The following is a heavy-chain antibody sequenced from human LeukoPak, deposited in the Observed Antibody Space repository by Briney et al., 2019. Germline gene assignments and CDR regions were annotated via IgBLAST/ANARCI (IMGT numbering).Heavy chain of an antibody. CDR3: TTVDCTNGVGYILDNFDY. CDR2: IKSKTDGGTT. Sequence: GGSLRLSCAASGFTFSNAWMRWVRQAPGKGLESIGHIKSKTDGGTTDYAAPVKGRFTISRDDSKNTLYLQMNSLKTENTAVYNFTTVDCTNGVGYILDNFDYWAQGTLAT. V-gene: IGHV3-15*01. D-gene: IGHD2-8*01. CDR1: GFTFSNAW. J-gene: IGHJ4*02.